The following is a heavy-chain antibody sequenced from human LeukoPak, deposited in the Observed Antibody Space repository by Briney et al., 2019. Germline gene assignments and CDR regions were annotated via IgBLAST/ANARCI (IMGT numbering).Heavy chain of an antibody. CDR2: INHSGCT. V-gene: IGHV4-34*01. CDR3: ARMITFGGVIAHGDY. J-gene: IGHJ4*02. D-gene: IGHD3-16*02. CDR1: GGSFSGYY. Sequence: SETLSLTCAVYGGSFSGYYWSWIRQPPGKGLEWIGEINHSGCTNYNPSLKSRVTISVDTSKNQFSLKLSSVTAADTAVYYCARMITFGGVIAHGDYWGQGTLVTVSS.